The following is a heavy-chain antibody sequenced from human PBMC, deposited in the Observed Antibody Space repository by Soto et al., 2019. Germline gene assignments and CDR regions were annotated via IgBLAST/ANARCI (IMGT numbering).Heavy chain of an antibody. CDR2: IIPISGTA. D-gene: IGHD5-18*01. CDR3: AARPAEYSSGYFDY. V-gene: IGHV1-69*01. Sequence: QVQLVQSGAEVKKPGSSVKVSCKASGGTLTSYAISWVRQAPGQGPEWMGGIIPISGTAHYAQKFQGRVTITADESTSTAHMELSSLRFDDTAVYYCAARPAEYSSGYFDYWGQGILVSVSS. J-gene: IGHJ4*02. CDR1: GGTLTSYA.